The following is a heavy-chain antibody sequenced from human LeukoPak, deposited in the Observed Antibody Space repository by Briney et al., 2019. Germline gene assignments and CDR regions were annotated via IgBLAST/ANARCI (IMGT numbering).Heavy chain of an antibody. V-gene: IGHV3-48*03. CDR1: GFTFSSYE. Sequence: GGSLRLSCAASGFTFSSYEMNWVRQAPGKGLEWVSYISSSGSTIYYADSVKGRFTISRDNAKNSLYLQMNSLRAEDTAVYYCARDYDILTAKFHYYYGMDVWGQGTTVTVSS. CDR2: ISSSGSTI. D-gene: IGHD3-9*01. J-gene: IGHJ6*02. CDR3: ARDYDILTAKFHYYYGMDV.